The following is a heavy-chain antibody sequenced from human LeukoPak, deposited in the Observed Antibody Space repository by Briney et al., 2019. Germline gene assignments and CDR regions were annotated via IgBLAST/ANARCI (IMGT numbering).Heavy chain of an antibody. V-gene: IGHV4-39*07. Sequence: PSQTLSLTCTVSGGSISSSSYYWGWIRQPPGKGLEWIGSIYYSGSTYYNPSLKSRVTISVDTSKNQFSLKLSSVTAADTAVYYCARVSDGGSYYHFDYWGQGTLVTVSS. J-gene: IGHJ4*02. CDR1: GGSISSSSYY. CDR3: ARVSDGGSYYHFDY. D-gene: IGHD1-26*01. CDR2: IYYSGST.